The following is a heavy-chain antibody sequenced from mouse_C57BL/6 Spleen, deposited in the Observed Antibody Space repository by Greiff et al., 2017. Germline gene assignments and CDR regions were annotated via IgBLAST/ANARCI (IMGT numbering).Heavy chain of an antibody. CDR2: IYPGDGAT. J-gene: IGHJ4*01. Sequence: QVQLQQSGPELVKPGASVKISCKASGYAFSSSWMNWVKQRPGKGLEWIGRIYPGDGATNYNGKFKGKGTLTADKSSSTAYMQLSSRTSEDSAVYFCARRGGAMDYWGQGTSVTVSS. CDR1: GYAFSSSW. CDR3: ARRGGAMDY. V-gene: IGHV1-82*01.